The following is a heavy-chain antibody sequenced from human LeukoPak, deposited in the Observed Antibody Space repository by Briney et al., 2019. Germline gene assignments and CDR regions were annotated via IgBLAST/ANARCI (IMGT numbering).Heavy chain of an antibody. CDR1: GFTVSSNY. D-gene: IGHD3-10*01. Sequence: LAGGSLRLSCAASGFTVSSNYMSWVRQAPGKGLEWVSVIYSGGSTYYADSVKGRFTISRDNSKNTQYLQMNSLRAEDTAVYYCARMCQYGSGSHYYMDVWGKGTTVTVSS. CDR3: ARMCQYGSGSHYYMDV. CDR2: IYSGGST. V-gene: IGHV3-53*01. J-gene: IGHJ6*03.